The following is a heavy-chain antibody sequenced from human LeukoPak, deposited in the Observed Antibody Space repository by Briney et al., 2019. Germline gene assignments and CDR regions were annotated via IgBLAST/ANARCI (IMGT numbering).Heavy chain of an antibody. Sequence: PSETLSLTCTVSGGSIRNYYWNWIRQPPGKGLEWIGYTSDSGNTDYKPSLKSRVTISVDTSKNQFSLKLPSATAADTAVYYCARWHSHGRYFDYWGQGALVTVSS. CDR1: GGSIRNYY. V-gene: IGHV4-59*01. CDR3: ARWHSHGRYFDY. D-gene: IGHD2-21*01. CDR2: TSDSGNT. J-gene: IGHJ4*02.